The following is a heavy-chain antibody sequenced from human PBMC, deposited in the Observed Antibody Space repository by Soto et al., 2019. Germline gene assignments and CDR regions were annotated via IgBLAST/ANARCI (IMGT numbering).Heavy chain of an antibody. D-gene: IGHD3-10*01. CDR1: GYTFSASA. CDR2: IRSKANSYAT. V-gene: IGHV3-73*01. CDR3: TSREYYGSGSYYNYYYYMDV. Sequence: PGGSLRLACAASGYTFSASAMHWLRQASGKGLEWVGRIRSKANSYATAYAASVKGRFTIPRDDSKNTAYLQMNSLKTEDTAVYYCTSREYYGSGSYYNYYYYMDVWGKGTTVTVSS. J-gene: IGHJ6*03.